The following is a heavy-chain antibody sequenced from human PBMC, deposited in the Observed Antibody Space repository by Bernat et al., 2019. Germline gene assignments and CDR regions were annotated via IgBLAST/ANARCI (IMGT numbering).Heavy chain of an antibody. D-gene: IGHD3-16*01. J-gene: IGHJ3*02. CDR3: VKDNLSGGTDDAFDI. CDR2: ITSAGNM. Sequence: EVQLVESGGGLVQPGGSLRLSCAASGFTFSSYHMNWVRQAPGKGLAWVSFITSAGNMYYADSVKGGFIISRDNAKDSLFLQMNGLRAEDTGVYYCVKDNLSGGTDDAFDIWGQGIMVTVSS. CDR1: GFTFSSYH. V-gene: IGHV3-48*01.